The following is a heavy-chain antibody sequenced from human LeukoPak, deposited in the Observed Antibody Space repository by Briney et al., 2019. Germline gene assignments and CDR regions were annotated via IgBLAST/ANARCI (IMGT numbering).Heavy chain of an antibody. CDR1: GFIFSIYG. D-gene: IGHD1-26*01. CDR2: IWYDGSNR. CDR3: ARDVEGTIDY. V-gene: IGHV3-33*01. J-gene: IGHJ4*02. Sequence: PGRSLRLSCEASGFIFSIYGMHWVRQAPGKGLEWVAVIWYDGSNRFYADSVKGRFTISRDNSKNTLYLQMNSLRAEDTAVYFCARDVEGTIDYWGQGTLVTVSS.